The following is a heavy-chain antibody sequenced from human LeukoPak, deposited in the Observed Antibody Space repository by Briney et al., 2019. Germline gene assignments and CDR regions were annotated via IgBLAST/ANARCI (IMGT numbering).Heavy chain of an antibody. CDR1: GGTFISYA. CDR3: ARDGAGGYCSSTRCYVFDP. V-gene: IGHV1-69*06. D-gene: IGHD2-2*01. CDR2: ITPIFGTA. Sequence: SVTVSFTASGGTFISYAISWVRQAPGQGLEWMGRITPIFGTANYAQKFQGRVTITADKSTNTAYMELSSLRSEDTAVYYCARDGAGGYCSSTRCYVFDPWGQGTLVTVSS. J-gene: IGHJ5*02.